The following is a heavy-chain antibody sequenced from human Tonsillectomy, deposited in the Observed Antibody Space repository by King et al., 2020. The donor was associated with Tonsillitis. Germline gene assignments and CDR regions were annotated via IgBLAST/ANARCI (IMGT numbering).Heavy chain of an antibody. CDR3: ARRGGDYGFSYYYYMDV. J-gene: IGHJ6*03. D-gene: IGHD3/OR15-3a*01. V-gene: IGHV5-51*01. Sequence: DVQLVESGAEVKKPGESLKISCKGSGYRFTSYLIGLVRQMPVKGLVWRVIIYPVDAYTRYSPSCQGHVTISVDQPIRTAYLQWSCLKASDTAMYYCARRGGDYGFSYYYYMDVWGKGTTVTVSS. CDR1: GYRFTSYL. CDR2: IYPVDAYT.